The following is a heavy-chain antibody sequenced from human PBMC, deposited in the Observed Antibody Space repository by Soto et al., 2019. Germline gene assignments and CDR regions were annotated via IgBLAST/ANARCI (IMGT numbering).Heavy chain of an antibody. Sequence: QVQLQQWGAGLLKPSETLSLTCVVYGGSFSGYYWSWIRQPPGKGLEWFGEVNHSGGIDYNPSLKSRVTISVDTSKNQFSLKLSSVTAADTAVSYCAGRNGYYSGIDYWGQGTLVTVSS. CDR2: VNHSGGI. CDR1: GGSFSGYY. V-gene: IGHV4-34*02. CDR3: AGRNGYYSGIDY. J-gene: IGHJ4*02. D-gene: IGHD3-22*01.